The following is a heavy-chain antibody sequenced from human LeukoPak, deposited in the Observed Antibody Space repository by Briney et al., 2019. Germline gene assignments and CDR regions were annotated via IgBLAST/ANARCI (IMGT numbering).Heavy chain of an antibody. D-gene: IGHD4-23*01. CDR3: AKDYLPVGTPGNYFDY. J-gene: IGHJ4*02. CDR1: GYRFTSYG. Sequence: ASVKVSCKTSGYRFTSYGISWVRQAPGQGLEWMGWISGYNGNTNYADSRDFAQKYQGRVTMTTDKSTSTAYMELRSLRSDDTAVYYCAKDYLPVGTPGNYFDYWGQGTLVTVSS. CDR2: ISGYNGNT. V-gene: IGHV1-18*01.